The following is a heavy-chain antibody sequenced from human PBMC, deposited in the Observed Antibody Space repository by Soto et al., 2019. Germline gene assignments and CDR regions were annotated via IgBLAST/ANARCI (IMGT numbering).Heavy chain of an antibody. Sequence: QVQLVQSGSEVKKPGASVKVSCKASGYTFTSYGISWVRQAPGRGLEWMGWLSAYNGKTYYAQKLQGRVTMTTDTSTRTAYIELRSLRSDDTAVYYCARVIAAAADCDYWGQGTLVTVPS. D-gene: IGHD6-13*01. CDR3: ARVIAAAADCDY. CDR1: GYTFTSYG. CDR2: LSAYNGKT. J-gene: IGHJ4*02. V-gene: IGHV1-18*01.